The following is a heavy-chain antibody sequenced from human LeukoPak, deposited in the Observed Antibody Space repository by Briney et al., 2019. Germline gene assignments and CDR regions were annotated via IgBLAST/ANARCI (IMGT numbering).Heavy chain of an antibody. CDR2: INPNSGGT. D-gene: IGHD3-10*01. J-gene: IGHJ4*02. Sequence: ASVKVSCKASGYTFTGYYMHWVRQAPGQELEWMGWINPNSGGTNYAQKFQGRVTMTRNTSISTAYMELSRLRSDDTAVYYCARGLGYGSGSPGDYWGQGTLVTVSS. CDR3: ARGLGYGSGSPGDY. CDR1: GYTFTGYY. V-gene: IGHV1-2*02.